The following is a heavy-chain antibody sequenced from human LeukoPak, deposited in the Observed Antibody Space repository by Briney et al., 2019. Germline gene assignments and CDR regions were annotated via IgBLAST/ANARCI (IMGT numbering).Heavy chain of an antibody. CDR2: INSDGSST. V-gene: IGHV3-74*01. CDR3: ARARAGGSYTWFDP. CDR1: GFTFSSYW. J-gene: IGHJ5*02. Sequence: GGSLRLSCAGSGFTFSSYWMHWVRQAPGKGMMWVSRINSDGSSTSYADSVKGRFTISRDNAKNTLYLQMNSLRAEDTAVYYCARARAGGSYTWFDPWGQGALVTVSS. D-gene: IGHD1-26*01.